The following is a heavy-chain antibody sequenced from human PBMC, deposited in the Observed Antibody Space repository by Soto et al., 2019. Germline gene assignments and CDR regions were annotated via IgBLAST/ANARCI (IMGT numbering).Heavy chain of an antibody. Sequence: QVQLVESGGGVVQPGRSLRLSCAASGFTFSSYGMHWVRQAPGKGLEWVAVIWYDGSNKYYADSVKGRFTISRDNSKNTLYLQMNSLRAEDTAVYYCARDLETGYFALWGRGTLVTVSS. J-gene: IGHJ2*01. CDR2: IWYDGSNK. CDR3: ARDLETGYFAL. V-gene: IGHV3-33*01. CDR1: GFTFSSYG.